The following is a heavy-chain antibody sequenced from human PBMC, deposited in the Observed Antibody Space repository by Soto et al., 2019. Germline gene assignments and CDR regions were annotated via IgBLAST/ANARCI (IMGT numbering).Heavy chain of an antibody. CDR1: GGSISSGGYY. J-gene: IGHJ6*02. V-gene: IGHV4-31*03. CDR2: IYHSGST. CDR3: ARDLLYYDILTGPRHYYGMDV. D-gene: IGHD3-9*01. Sequence: SETLSLPCTVSGGSISSGGYYWSWIRQHPGKGLEWIGYIYHSGSTYYNPSLKSRVTISVDTSKNQFSLKLSSVTAADTAVYYCARDLLYYDILTGPRHYYGMDVWGQGTTVTVSS.